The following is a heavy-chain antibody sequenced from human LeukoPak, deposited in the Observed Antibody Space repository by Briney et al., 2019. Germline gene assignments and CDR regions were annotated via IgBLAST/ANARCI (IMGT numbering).Heavy chain of an antibody. V-gene: IGHV3-74*01. CDR1: GFTFSSYA. Sequence: GGSLRLSCAASGFTFSSYAMSWVRQAPGKGLVWVSRINSDGSSTSYADSVKGRFTISRDNAKSTLYLQMNSLRAEDTAVYYCARDAGRYCSGGSCYGDVWGQGTTVTVSS. J-gene: IGHJ6*02. CDR2: INSDGSST. D-gene: IGHD2-15*01. CDR3: ARDAGRYCSGGSCYGDV.